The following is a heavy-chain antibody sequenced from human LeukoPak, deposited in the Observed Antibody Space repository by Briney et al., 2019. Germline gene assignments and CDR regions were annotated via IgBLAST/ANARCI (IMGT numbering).Heavy chain of an antibody. CDR1: GFTFADYA. CDR2: ISWNSGDI. V-gene: IGHV3-9*01. Sequence: PGRSLRLSGAASGFTFADYAMHGFRQTPGKGVEGGSGISWNSGDIDYADSVKGRFTISRDNSKNTLYLQMNSLRAEDTAIYSCAKNGDRGAYCSGGTCYPYYYYNMDVWGKGTTVTISS. CDR3: AKNGDRGAYCSGGTCYPYYYYNMDV. J-gene: IGHJ6*03. D-gene: IGHD2-15*01.